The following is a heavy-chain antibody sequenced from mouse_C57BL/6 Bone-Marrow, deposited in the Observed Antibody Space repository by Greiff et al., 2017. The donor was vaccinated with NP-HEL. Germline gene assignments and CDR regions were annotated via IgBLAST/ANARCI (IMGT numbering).Heavy chain of an antibody. Sequence: VQLQQSGAELVRPGASVKLSCTASGFNIKDYYMHWVKQRPEQGLEWIGRIDPEDGDTEYAPKFQGKATMTADTSSNTAYLQLSSLTSEDTAVYYCTTDGSSYYWHFDVWGTGTSVTVSS. CDR3: TTDGSSYYWHFDV. J-gene: IGHJ1*03. CDR1: GFNIKDYY. V-gene: IGHV14-1*01. CDR2: IDPEDGDT. D-gene: IGHD1-1*01.